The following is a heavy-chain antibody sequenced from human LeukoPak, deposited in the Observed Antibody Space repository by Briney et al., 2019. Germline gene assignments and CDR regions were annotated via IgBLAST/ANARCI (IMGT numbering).Heavy chain of an antibody. J-gene: IGHJ5*02. V-gene: IGHV4-61*02. CDR1: GASISRGTYY. D-gene: IGHD3-22*01. Sequence: SETLSLTCTVSGASISRGTYYWSWIRQLAGKGLEWIGRIYTTGRTNYNPSLKSRVTISVDTSRNQLSLKLSSVTAADTAMYYCARAIDSSGYQYKGFDPWGQGALVTVSS. CDR2: IYTTGRT. CDR3: ARAIDSSGYQYKGFDP.